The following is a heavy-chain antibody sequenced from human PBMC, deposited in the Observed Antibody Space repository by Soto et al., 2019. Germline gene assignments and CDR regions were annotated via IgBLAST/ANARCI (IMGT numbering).Heavy chain of an antibody. CDR2: IWYDGSNK. Sequence: QVQLVESGGGVVQPGRSLRLSCAASGFTFSSYGMHWVRQAPGKGLEWVAVIWYDGSNKYYADSVKGRFTTSRDNSKNTLYLQMNRLRADDTAGYYCARDCAGYSSGWYQRGGFDYWGQGTLVTVSS. V-gene: IGHV3-33*01. CDR1: GFTFSSYG. D-gene: IGHD6-19*01. CDR3: ARDCAGYSSGWYQRGGFDY. J-gene: IGHJ4*02.